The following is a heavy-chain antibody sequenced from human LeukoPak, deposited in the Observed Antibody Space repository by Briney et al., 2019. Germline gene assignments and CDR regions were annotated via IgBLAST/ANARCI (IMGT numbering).Heavy chain of an antibody. D-gene: IGHD3-22*01. CDR2: IYYSGST. J-gene: IGHJ4*02. CDR1: GGSISSYY. Sequence: IPSETLSLTCTVSGGSISSYYWSWIRQPPGKGLEWIGYIYYSGSTNYNPSLKSRVTISVDTSKNQFSLKLSSVTAADTAVYYCARVGRDSSGLNTDWGQGTLVTVSS. V-gene: IGHV4-59*12. CDR3: ARVGRDSSGLNTD.